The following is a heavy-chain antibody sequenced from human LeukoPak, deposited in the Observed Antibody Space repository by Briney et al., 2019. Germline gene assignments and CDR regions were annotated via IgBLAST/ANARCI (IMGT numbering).Heavy chain of an antibody. V-gene: IGHV4-34*01. D-gene: IGHD5-18*01. CDR2: INHSGRT. Sequence: ASETLSLTCSVHGGSLSGYYWSWIRQPPGKGLEWIGEINHSGRTNYNPSLKSRLTISVDTSKNQFSLELRSVTAADTAVYYCARGSWDTAMVFDYWGQGTLVTVSS. CDR3: ARGSWDTAMVFDY. CDR1: GGSLSGYY. J-gene: IGHJ4*02.